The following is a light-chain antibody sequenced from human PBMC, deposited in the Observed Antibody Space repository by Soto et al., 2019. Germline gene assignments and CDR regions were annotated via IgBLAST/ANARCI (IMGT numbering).Light chain of an antibody. CDR1: TGPVTSDYY. V-gene: IGLV7-43*01. Sequence: QAVVTQEPSLPVSPGGAVTLTCASSTGPVTSDYYPNWFQQKPGQAPRALIYSTTKKHSWTPARFSGSLLGGKAALTLSGVQREDEADYYCLLYYGAAVVFGGGTKLTVL. CDR3: LLYYGAAVV. J-gene: IGLJ2*01. CDR2: STT.